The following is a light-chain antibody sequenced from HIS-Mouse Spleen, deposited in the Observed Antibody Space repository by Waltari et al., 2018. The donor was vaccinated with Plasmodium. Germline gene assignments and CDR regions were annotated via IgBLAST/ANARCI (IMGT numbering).Light chain of an antibody. V-gene: IGLV3-10*01. CDR1: ALPTKY. Sequence: SYELTQPPSVSVSPGQTARTTCPGDALPTKYPYWYQQKSGQAPVLVIYEDSKRPPGIPERFSGSSSGTMATLTISGAQVEDEADYYCYSTDSSGNHRVFGGGTKLTVL. J-gene: IGLJ3*02. CDR3: YSTDSSGNHRV. CDR2: EDS.